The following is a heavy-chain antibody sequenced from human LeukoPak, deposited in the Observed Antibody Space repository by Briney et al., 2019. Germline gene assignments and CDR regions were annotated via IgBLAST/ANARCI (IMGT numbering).Heavy chain of an antibody. CDR3: ARDRGTGTTYRFDP. J-gene: IGHJ5*02. D-gene: IGHD1-7*01. CDR2: ISAYNGNT. V-gene: IGHV1-18*01. CDR1: GYTFTSYG. Sequence: ASVKVSCKASGYTFTSYGISWVRQAPGQGLEWMGWISAYNGNTNYAQKLQGRVTMTTDTSTSTAYMELRGPRSDDTAVYYCARDRGTGTTYRFDPWGQGTLVTVSS.